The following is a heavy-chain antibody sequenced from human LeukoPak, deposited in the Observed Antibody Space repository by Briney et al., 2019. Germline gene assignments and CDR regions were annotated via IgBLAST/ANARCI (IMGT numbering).Heavy chain of an antibody. D-gene: IGHD2-15*01. CDR3: IKDGGLK. V-gene: IGHV3-7*01. Sequence: GGSLRLSCIASGFTFSASWMSWVRQAPGKGLEWVAHMNQDGSQKYYVDSVKGRFTISRDNAENSLYLQMSSLRAEDTAVYYCIKDGGLKWGQGTLVTVSS. CDR2: MNQDGSQK. CDR1: GFTFSASW. J-gene: IGHJ4*02.